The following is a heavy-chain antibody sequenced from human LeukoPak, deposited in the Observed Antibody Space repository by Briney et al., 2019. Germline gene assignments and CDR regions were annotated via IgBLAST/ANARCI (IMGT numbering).Heavy chain of an antibody. V-gene: IGHV4-34*01. D-gene: IGHD5-12*01. J-gene: IGHJ4*02. CDR2: INHSGST. CDR3: ARGPSGYDL. CDR1: GGPFSGYY. Sequence: SETLSLTCAVYGGPFSGYYWSWIRQPPGKGLEWIGEINHSGSTNYNPSLKSRVTISVDTSKNQFSLKLSSVTAADTAVYYCARGPSGYDLWGQGTLVTVSS.